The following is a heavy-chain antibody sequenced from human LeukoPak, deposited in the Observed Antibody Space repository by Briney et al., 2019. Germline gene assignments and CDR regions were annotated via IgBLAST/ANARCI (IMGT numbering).Heavy chain of an antibody. J-gene: IGHJ4*02. CDR1: GFTFSSYA. CDR3: AKWTYYYDSSGYYGRDFDY. CDR2: ISGSGGST. Sequence: HAGGSLRLSCAASGFTFSSYAMSWVRQAPGKGLEWVSAISGSGGSTYYADSVKGRFTISRDNSKNTLYLQMNSLRAEDTAVYYCAKWTYYYDSSGYYGRDFDYWGQGTLVTVSS. D-gene: IGHD3-22*01. V-gene: IGHV3-23*01.